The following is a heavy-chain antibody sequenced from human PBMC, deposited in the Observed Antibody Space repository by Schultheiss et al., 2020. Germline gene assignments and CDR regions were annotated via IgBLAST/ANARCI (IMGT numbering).Heavy chain of an antibody. J-gene: IGHJ5*02. CDR2: IYTSGST. D-gene: IGHD2-21*02. Sequence: SETLSLTCAVYGGSFSGYYWSWIRQPAGKGLEWIGRIYTSGSTNYNPSLKSRVTISVDTSKNQFSLKLSSVTAADTAVYYCARVREGGDHWFDPWGQGTLVTVSS. CDR1: GGSFSGYY. V-gene: IGHV4-59*10. CDR3: ARVREGGDHWFDP.